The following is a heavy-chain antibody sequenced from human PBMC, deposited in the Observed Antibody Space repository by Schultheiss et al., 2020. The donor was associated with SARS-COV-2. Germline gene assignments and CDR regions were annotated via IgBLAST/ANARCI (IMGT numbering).Heavy chain of an antibody. CDR3: ASSPGGYDSSGYGFDY. J-gene: IGHJ4*02. D-gene: IGHD3-22*01. CDR2: IYHSGST. CDR1: GGSFSGSY. Sequence: SQTLSLTCAVYGGSFSGSYWGWIRQPPGKGLEWIGSIYHSGSTYYNPSLKSRVTISVDTSKNQFSLKLSSVTAADTAVYYCASSPGGYDSSGYGFDYWGQGTLVTVSS. V-gene: IGHV4-38-2*01.